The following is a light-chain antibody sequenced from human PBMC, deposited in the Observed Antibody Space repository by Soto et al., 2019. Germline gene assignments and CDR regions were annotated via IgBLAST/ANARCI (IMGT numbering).Light chain of an antibody. V-gene: IGKV3-15*01. CDR3: QQYNNWRIT. Sequence: EIVVTQSPATLSVSPGERATLSCRASQSVSSNLAWYQQKPGQAPRLLIYGASTRATGIPTRFSGSGSGTEFTLTISSLQSEDFAVYYCQQYNNWRITFGQGTRLEIK. CDR2: GAS. CDR1: QSVSSN. J-gene: IGKJ5*01.